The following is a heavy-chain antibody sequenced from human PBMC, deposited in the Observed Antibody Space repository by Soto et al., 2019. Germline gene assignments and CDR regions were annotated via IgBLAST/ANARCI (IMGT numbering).Heavy chain of an antibody. CDR2: ISAYNGNT. V-gene: IGHV1-18*01. J-gene: IGHJ4*02. CDR3: ARDLFRVDYYDSSGYTDY. Sequence: ASVKVSCKASGYAFTSYGISWVRQAPGQGLEWMGWISAYNGNTNYAQKLQGWVTMTRDTSISTAYMELSRLRSDDTAVYYCARDLFRVDYYDSSGYTDYWGQGTLVTVSS. D-gene: IGHD3-22*01. CDR1: GYAFTSYG.